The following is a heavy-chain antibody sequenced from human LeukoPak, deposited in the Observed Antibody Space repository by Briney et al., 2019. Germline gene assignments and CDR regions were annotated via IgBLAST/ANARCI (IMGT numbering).Heavy chain of an antibody. CDR3: ARKYYDILTGYYSEG. J-gene: IGHJ4*02. D-gene: IGHD3-9*01. CDR2: IYYSGST. Sequence: SETLSLTCAVYGGSFSGYYWGWIRQPPGKGLEWIGSIYYSGSTYYNPSLKSRVTISVDTSKNQFSLKLSSVTAADTAVYYCARKYYDILTGYYSEGWGQGTLVTVSS. CDR1: GGSFSGYY. V-gene: IGHV4-39*01.